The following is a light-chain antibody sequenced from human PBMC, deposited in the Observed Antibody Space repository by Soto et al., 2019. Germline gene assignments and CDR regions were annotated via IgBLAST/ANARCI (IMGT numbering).Light chain of an antibody. CDR2: DGN. CDR1: SSDVGSCNC. V-gene: IGLV2-23*01. CDR3: CAYTITHLV. J-gene: IGLJ3*02. Sequence: QSVLTQPASVSGSPGQSISISCTGTSSDVGSCNCLSWYQQQPGKAPKLMIYDGNHRPSGVSNRVSGSKSGNTASLTVPGLQAEDEDDYYCCAYTITHLVFGGGTQLTVL.